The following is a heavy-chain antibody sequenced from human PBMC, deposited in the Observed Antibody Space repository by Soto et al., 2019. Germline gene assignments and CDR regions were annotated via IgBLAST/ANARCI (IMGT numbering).Heavy chain of an antibody. D-gene: IGHD4-17*01. Sequence: VQLLESGGGLVQPGGSLRLSCAASGFTFSSYAMSWVRQAPGKGLEWVSVISGSGGSTYYADSVKGRFTISRDNSKNTLALQTNSLTAEDTGVYYCAKTYYGDYIYDDYYYMAVWGKGTTVTVSS. V-gene: IGHV3-23*01. CDR3: AKTYYGDYIYDDYYYMAV. CDR1: GFTFSSYA. J-gene: IGHJ6*03. CDR2: ISGSGGST.